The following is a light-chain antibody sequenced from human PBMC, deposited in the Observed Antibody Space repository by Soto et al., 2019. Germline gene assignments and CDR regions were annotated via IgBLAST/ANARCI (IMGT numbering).Light chain of an antibody. V-gene: IGKV1-39*01. Sequence: IPMTQSPSSLSASVGDRVTITCRASQTISTYLNWYQQKPGKAPRLLIYDASSLLSGVPSRFSGSGSGTDFTLTIASLQPEDFSTYYCLQSDSTPYTFGQGTKVDI. CDR2: DAS. J-gene: IGKJ2*01. CDR3: LQSDSTPYT. CDR1: QTISTY.